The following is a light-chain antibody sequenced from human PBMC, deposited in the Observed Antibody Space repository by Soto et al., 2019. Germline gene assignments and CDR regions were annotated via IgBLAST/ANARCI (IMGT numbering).Light chain of an antibody. J-gene: IGKJ1*01. Sequence: EIVMTQSPATLSVSPGERATLSCRASQSVSSNLAWYQQKPGQAPRLLIYGASTGATGIPARFSGSGSGTEFTLIISSLQSEDFAVYYCQQYNNWPTWTFGQGTKVDIK. V-gene: IGKV3-15*01. CDR2: GAS. CDR3: QQYNNWPTWT. CDR1: QSVSSN.